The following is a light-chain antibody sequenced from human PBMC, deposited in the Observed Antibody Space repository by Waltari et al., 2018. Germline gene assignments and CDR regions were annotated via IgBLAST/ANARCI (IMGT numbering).Light chain of an antibody. CDR3: GTWDTSLSALI. CDR1: SSNIGTGF. J-gene: IGLJ2*01. V-gene: IGLV1-51*02. CDR2: ENN. Sequence: QSVLTQPPSVSAAPGQKVTISCSGSSSNIGTGFLTWYQQLPGTAPKLFIYENNKRPSGIPDRFSGSKSGTSATLGITGLQTGDEADYYCGTWDTSLSALIFGGGTKLTVL.